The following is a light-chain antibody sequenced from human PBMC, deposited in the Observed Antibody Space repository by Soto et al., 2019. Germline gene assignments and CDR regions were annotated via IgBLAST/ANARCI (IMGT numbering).Light chain of an antibody. CDR1: NVDVGGYNY. CDR3: ASYTIKTTYV. CDR2: EVS. Sequence: QSVLAHPASVSGSPGQSITISCTGTNVDVGGYNYVSWYQHHPGKAPKLLIFEVSNRPSGVSNRFSGSKSGNTASLTISGLQSEDEADYYCASYTIKTTYVFGSGTKVTVL. J-gene: IGLJ1*01. V-gene: IGLV2-14*01.